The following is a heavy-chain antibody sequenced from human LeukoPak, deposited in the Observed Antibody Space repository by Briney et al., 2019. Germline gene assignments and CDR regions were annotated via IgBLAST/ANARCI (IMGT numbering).Heavy chain of an antibody. J-gene: IGHJ4*02. V-gene: IGHV4-59*08. CDR2: VYYSGGT. Sequence: SETLSLTCTVSGASVSSHYCNWVRQSPGKGLEWIGYVYYSGGTNYNPSLKSPVTISLDTSKNQFSLKMTSVTAEDTAVYFCAGAPNQHYFDYWGQGTLVAVSS. CDR1: GASVSSHY. CDR3: AGAPNQHYFDY.